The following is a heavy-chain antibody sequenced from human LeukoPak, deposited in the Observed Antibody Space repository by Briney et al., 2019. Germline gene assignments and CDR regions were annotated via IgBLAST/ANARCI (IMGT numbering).Heavy chain of an antibody. CDR1: GFTFSNYW. J-gene: IGHJ4*02. V-gene: IGHV3-7*01. D-gene: IGHD6-13*01. CDR2: IKEDGSEK. CDR3: ASGRQLGY. Sequence: PGGSLSLSCAASGFTFSNYWMSWVRQAPGKGLEWVANIKEDGSEKYYVDSVKGRFTISRDNVRNSLYLQMNSLRAEDTAVYYCASGRQLGYWGQGTLVTVSS.